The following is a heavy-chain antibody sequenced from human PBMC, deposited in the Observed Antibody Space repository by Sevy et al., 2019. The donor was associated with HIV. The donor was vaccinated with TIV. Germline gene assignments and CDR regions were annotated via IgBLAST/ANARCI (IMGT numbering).Heavy chain of an antibody. Sequence: GESLKISCAASGFTFSSYAMTWVRQAPGKGLEWVSLISGSGGSTFYADSVKGRFTISRDNSKNTLYLQMNSLRADDTAVYYCAKDGGYRSPSLANWGQGTLATVSS. V-gene: IGHV3-23*01. J-gene: IGHJ4*02. D-gene: IGHD2-15*01. CDR1: GFTFSSYA. CDR2: ISGSGGST. CDR3: AKDGGYRSPSLAN.